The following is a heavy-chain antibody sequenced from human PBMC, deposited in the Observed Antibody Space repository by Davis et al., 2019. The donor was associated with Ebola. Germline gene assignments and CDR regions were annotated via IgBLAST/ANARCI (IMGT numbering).Heavy chain of an antibody. D-gene: IGHD4-17*01. V-gene: IGHV3-48*02. Sequence: GESLMISCASSGFTSRRYSLNWVRPAPGKGLEWVSYISRSSSTIYYADPAKGRFTISRDNDKNSLYLQRNSLRDADTAVYYCASPLSTETTGNYYYYYGMDVWGQGTTVTVAS. CDR2: ISRSSSTI. CDR1: GFTSRRYS. J-gene: IGHJ6*02. CDR3: ASPLSTETTGNYYYYYGMDV.